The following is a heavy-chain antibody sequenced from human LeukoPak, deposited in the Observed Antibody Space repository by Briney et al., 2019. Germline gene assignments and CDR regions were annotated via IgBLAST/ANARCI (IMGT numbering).Heavy chain of an antibody. J-gene: IGHJ6*04. CDR3: ARAQYYYGSGSYYPGLYYYYGMDV. CDR1: GGTFSSYA. D-gene: IGHD3-10*01. V-gene: IGHV1-69*15. CDR2: IIPIFGTA. Sequence: SVKVSCKASGGTFSSYAISWVRQAPGQGLEWMGRIIPIFGTANYAQKFQGRVTITADESTSTAYMELSSLRSEDTAVYYCARAQYYYGSGSYYPGLYYYYGMDVWGKGTTVTVSS.